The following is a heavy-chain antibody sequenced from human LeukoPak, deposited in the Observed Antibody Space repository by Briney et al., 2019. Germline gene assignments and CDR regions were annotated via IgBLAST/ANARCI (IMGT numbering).Heavy chain of an antibody. V-gene: IGHV3-9*03. Sequence: GGSLRLSCAASGFTFDDYAMHWGRQAPGKVLEWVSGISWNSGSIGYADSVKGRFTIPRDNAKNSLYLQMNSLRAEDMALYYYAKAVGATRFDAFDIWGQGTMVTVSS. CDR2: ISWNSGSI. J-gene: IGHJ3*02. CDR1: GFTFDDYA. CDR3: AKAVGATRFDAFDI. D-gene: IGHD1-26*01.